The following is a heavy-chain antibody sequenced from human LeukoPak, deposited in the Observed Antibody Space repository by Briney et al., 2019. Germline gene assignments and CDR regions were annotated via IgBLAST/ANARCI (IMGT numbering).Heavy chain of an antibody. V-gene: IGHV3-48*01. D-gene: IGHD3-16*01. Sequence: PGGSLRLSCAASGFTFSSYSMNWVSQAPGKGLEWVSYISSSSSTIYYADSVKGRFTISRDNAKNSLYLQMDSLRVEDTAVHYCAKVTGGDMITYGGVDYWGQGTLVTVSS. CDR2: ISSSSSTI. J-gene: IGHJ4*02. CDR3: AKVTGGDMITYGGVDY. CDR1: GFTFSSYS.